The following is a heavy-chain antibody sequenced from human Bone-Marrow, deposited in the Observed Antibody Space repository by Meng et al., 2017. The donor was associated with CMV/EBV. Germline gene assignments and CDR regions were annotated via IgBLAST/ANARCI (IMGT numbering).Heavy chain of an antibody. J-gene: IGHJ4*02. D-gene: IGHD6-6*01. CDR3: ARAEFISRPSDY. CDR2: INSDGSST. CDR1: GFTFSSYW. V-gene: IGHV3-74*01. Sequence: GESLKISCAASGFTFSSYWMHWVRQAPGKGLVWVSRINSDGSSTSYADSVKGRFTISRDNAKNTLYLQMNSLRAEDTAVYYCARAEFISRPSDYWGQGTLVTVSS.